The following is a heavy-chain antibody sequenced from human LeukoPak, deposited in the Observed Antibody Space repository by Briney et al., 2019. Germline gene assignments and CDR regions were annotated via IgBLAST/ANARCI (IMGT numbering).Heavy chain of an antibody. Sequence: GGSLRLSCAASGFTFSSYAMHWVCQAPGKGLEWVAVISYDGSNKYYADSVKGRFTISRDNSKNTLYLQMNSLRAEDTAVYYCARDRHYGDYSFYFDYWGQGTLVTVSS. CDR2: ISYDGSNK. CDR3: ARDRHYGDYSFYFDY. J-gene: IGHJ4*02. CDR1: GFTFSSYA. V-gene: IGHV3-30*04. D-gene: IGHD4-17*01.